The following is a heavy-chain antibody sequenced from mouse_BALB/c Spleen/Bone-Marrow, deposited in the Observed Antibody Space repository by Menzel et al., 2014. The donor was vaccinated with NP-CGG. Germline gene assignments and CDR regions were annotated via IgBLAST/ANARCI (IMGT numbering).Heavy chain of an antibody. Sequence: DLVKPGASVKLSCKASGYTFTSYWINWIKQRPGQGLEWIGRFAPGSGNTYYNEMFKGKATLTVDTSSSTAYIQLSSLSSEASADYFCARARSTVIASWYFDVWGAGTTVTVSS. CDR3: ARARSTVIASWYFDV. CDR2: FAPGSGNT. V-gene: IGHV1S41*01. D-gene: IGHD2-4*01. J-gene: IGHJ1*01. CDR1: GYTFTSYW.